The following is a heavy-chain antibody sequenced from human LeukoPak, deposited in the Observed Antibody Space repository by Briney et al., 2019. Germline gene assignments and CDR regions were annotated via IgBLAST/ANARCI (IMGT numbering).Heavy chain of an antibody. CDR2: IWYDGSNK. CDR3: ARAPRNQLLSYFDY. V-gene: IGHV3-33*01. Sequence: PGGSLRLSCAASGFTFSSYGMHWVRQAPGKGLEWVAVIWYDGSNKYYADSVKGRFTISRDNSKNTLYLQMYSLRAEDTAVYYCARAPRNQLLSYFDYWGQGTLVTVSS. J-gene: IGHJ4*02. D-gene: IGHD2-2*01. CDR1: GFTFSSYG.